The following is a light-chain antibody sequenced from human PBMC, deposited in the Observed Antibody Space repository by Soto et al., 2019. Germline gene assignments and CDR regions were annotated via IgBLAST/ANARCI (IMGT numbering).Light chain of an antibody. CDR1: SSDVGGYNY. J-gene: IGLJ7*01. CDR3: SSYTSSSTPFV. CDR2: DVT. V-gene: IGLV2-14*03. Sequence: QSVLTQPASVSGSPGQSITISCTGTSSDVGGYNYVSWYQQHPGKAPKLIIYDVTNRPSGVSDRFSGSKSGNTASLTISGLRAEDGTDYYCSSYTSSSTPFVFGTGTQLTVL.